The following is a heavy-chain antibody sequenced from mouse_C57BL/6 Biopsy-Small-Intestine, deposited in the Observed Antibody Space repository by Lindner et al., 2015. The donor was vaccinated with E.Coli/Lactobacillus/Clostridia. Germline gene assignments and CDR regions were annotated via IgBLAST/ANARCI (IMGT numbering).Heavy chain of an antibody. CDR3: TGLRHDY. Sequence: VQLQESGAELVRPGASVKLSCTGSGFNIKDDYIHWVKQRPEQGLEWIGCIEPENGGIESASNFQGKATITTDTSSNTAYLQLSSLTSEDTAVYYCTGLRHDYWGQGTTLTVSS. D-gene: IGHD2-4*01. CDR2: IEPENGGI. J-gene: IGHJ2*01. V-gene: IGHV14-4*01. CDR1: GFNIKDDY.